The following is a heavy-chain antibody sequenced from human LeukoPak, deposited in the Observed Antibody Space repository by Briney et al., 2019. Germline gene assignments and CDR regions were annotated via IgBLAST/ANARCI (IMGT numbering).Heavy chain of an antibody. V-gene: IGHV1-69*04. Sequence: EASVKVSCKASGGTFSSYAISWVRQAPGQGLEWMGRIIPILGIANYAQKFQGRVTITADKSTSTAYMELSSLRSEDTAVYYCARGDTWIQSYRYYGMDVWGQGTTVTVSS. D-gene: IGHD5-18*01. CDR2: IIPILGIA. J-gene: IGHJ6*02. CDR1: GGTFSSYA. CDR3: ARGDTWIQSYRYYGMDV.